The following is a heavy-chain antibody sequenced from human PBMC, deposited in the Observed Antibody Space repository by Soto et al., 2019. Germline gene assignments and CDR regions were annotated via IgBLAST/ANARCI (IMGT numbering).Heavy chain of an antibody. CDR1: GFTFSSYA. J-gene: IGHJ6*02. Sequence: EVQLLQSGGGFVQPGGSLSLSCAASGFTFSSYAMSWVRQAPGKGLEWVSAISGNGGITYYAASVTGRFTISRDNSKNTLYLQTSSLRAEDTAVYYCAKESSSSPPMDVLGQGTTVTVSS. CDR3: AKESSSSPPMDV. CDR2: ISGNGGIT. V-gene: IGHV3-23*01. D-gene: IGHD6-13*01.